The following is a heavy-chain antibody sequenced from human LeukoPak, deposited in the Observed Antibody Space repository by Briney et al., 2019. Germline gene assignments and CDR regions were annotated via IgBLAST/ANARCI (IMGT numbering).Heavy chain of an antibody. D-gene: IGHD3/OR15-3a*01. CDR1: GVSISSSNSY. J-gene: IGHJ4*02. CDR2: IYYSGNT. Sequence: SETLSLTCTVSGVSISSSNSYWGWLRQPPGTGLEWLGSIYYSGNTYYNASLKSQVSMSRDTSKNQFSLRLTSVTAADTAVYYCARQTGSGLFILPGGQGTLVTVSS. V-gene: IGHV4-39*01. CDR3: ARQTGSGLFILP.